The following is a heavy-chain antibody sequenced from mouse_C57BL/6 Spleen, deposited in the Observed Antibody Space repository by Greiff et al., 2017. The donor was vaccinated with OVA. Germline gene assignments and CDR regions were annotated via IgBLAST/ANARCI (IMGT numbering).Heavy chain of an antibody. J-gene: IGHJ2*01. CDR2: ISSGGDYI. CDR1: GFTFSSYA. D-gene: IGHD1-1*01. Sequence: EVQGVESGEGLVKPGGSLKLSCAASGFTFSSYAMSWVRQTPEKRLEWVAYISSGGDYIYYADTVKGRFTISRDNARNTLYLQMSSLKSEDTAMYYCTRGGSSLYFDYWGQGTTLTVSS. V-gene: IGHV5-9-1*02. CDR3: TRGGSSLYFDY.